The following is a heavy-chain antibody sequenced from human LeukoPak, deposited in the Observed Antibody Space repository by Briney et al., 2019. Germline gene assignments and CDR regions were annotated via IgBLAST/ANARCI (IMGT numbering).Heavy chain of an antibody. Sequence: WESLRLSCAASGFTFSSYAMTWVRQAPGKGLEWVSVISYSGSSTYNADSVKGRFTISRDNSNNTLCLQMNSLRAEDTAVYYCAKYDSSGYFFDYWGQGTLVTVSS. CDR3: AKYDSSGYFFDY. V-gene: IGHV3-23*01. CDR2: ISYSGSST. D-gene: IGHD3-22*01. CDR1: GFTFSSYA. J-gene: IGHJ4*02.